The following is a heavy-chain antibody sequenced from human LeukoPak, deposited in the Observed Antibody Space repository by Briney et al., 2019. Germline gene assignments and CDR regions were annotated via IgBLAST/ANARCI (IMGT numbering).Heavy chain of an antibody. CDR2: MNPNSGNT. CDR1: GYTFTSYD. CDR3: AGGVGVGEYYYYYMDV. V-gene: IGHV1-8*01. Sequence: ASVKVSCKASGYTFTSYDINWVRQATGQGLEWMGWMNPNSGNTGYAQKFQGRVTMTRNTSISTAYMELSSLRSEDTAVYYCAGGVGVGEYYYYYMDVWGKGTTVTVSS. J-gene: IGHJ6*03. D-gene: IGHD3-16*01.